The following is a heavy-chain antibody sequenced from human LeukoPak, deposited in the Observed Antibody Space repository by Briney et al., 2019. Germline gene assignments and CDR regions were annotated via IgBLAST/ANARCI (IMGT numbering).Heavy chain of an antibody. V-gene: IGHV3-30-3*01. Sequence: GRPLRLSCEASGFTFSHYGIHWVRQTPGKGLEWVAAISSDGDEKHYADSVKGRFTISRDKSKSTLYLQMNSLRAEDTALYYCAREGHYDILTGYSPVEYYFYYMDVWGKGTTVTVSS. CDR2: ISSDGDEK. J-gene: IGHJ6*03. CDR3: AREGHYDILTGYSPVEYYFYYMDV. D-gene: IGHD3-9*01. CDR1: GFTFSHYG.